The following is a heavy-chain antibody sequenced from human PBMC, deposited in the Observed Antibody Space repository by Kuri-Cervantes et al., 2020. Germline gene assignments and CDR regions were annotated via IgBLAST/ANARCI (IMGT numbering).Heavy chain of an antibody. Sequence: SETLSLTCAVYGGSFSGYYWSCIRQPPGKGLEWIGEINHSGSTNYNPSLRSRVTISVDTYKNQFSLKLSSVTAADTAVYYCARHGVPMIVVVHDAFDIWGQGTMVTVSS. CDR1: GGSFSGYY. CDR2: INHSGST. D-gene: IGHD3-22*01. J-gene: IGHJ3*02. V-gene: IGHV4-34*01. CDR3: ARHGVPMIVVVHDAFDI.